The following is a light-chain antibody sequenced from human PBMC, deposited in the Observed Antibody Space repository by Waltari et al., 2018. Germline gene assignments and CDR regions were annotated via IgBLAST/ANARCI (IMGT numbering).Light chain of an antibody. CDR3: MQATNWPLT. Sequence: DVVMTQSPLSLPVSLGQPASISCRSSQSLVHTDGHTYLNWFQQRPGQSPRRLIYNVSNRDSGVPDRFSGSGSGTAFTLKISRVEAEDVGIYYCMQATNWPLTFGQGTKVEIQ. V-gene: IGKV2-30*02. J-gene: IGKJ1*01. CDR1: QSLVHTDGHTY. CDR2: NVS.